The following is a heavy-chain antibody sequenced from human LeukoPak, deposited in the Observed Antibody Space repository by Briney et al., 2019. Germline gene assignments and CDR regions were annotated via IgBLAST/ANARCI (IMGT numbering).Heavy chain of an antibody. D-gene: IGHD3-22*01. Sequence: GASVKVSCKASGYTSTSYGISWVRQAPGQGLEWMGRISAYNGNTNYAQKLQGRVTMTTDTSTSTAYMELRSLRSDDTAVYYCASSPHYYDSSGYPFDYWGQGTLVTVSS. V-gene: IGHV1-18*01. J-gene: IGHJ4*02. CDR1: GYTSTSYG. CDR3: ASSPHYYDSSGYPFDY. CDR2: ISAYNGNT.